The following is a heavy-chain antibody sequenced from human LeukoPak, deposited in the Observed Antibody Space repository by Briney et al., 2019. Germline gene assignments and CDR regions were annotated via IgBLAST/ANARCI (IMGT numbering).Heavy chain of an antibody. D-gene: IGHD2-15*01. V-gene: IGHV1-46*01. CDR3: ARADLLGYCTGVSCPYYFDY. CDR1: GYTFTSYY. CDR2: INPTGHST. Sequence: ASVKVSCKASGYTFTSYYMHWVRQAPGQGLEWMGIINPTGHSTNYAQRFQGRVIMTRDMSTSTVYMELSSLRSEDTALYYCARADLLGYCTGVSCPYYFDYWGRGTLVTVSS. J-gene: IGHJ4*02.